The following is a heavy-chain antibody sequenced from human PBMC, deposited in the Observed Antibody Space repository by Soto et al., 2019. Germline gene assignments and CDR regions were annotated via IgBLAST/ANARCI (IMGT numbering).Heavy chain of an antibody. V-gene: IGHV3-49*03. J-gene: IGHJ3*02. Sequence: GGSLRLSCTASGFTFGDYAMSWFRQAPGKGLEWVGFIRSKAYGGTTEYAASVKGRFTISRDDSKSIAYLQMNSLKTEDTAVYYCTSFNFHTLDAFDIWGQGTMVTVSS. CDR2: IRSKAYGGTT. D-gene: IGHD1-1*01. CDR1: GFTFGDYA. CDR3: TSFNFHTLDAFDI.